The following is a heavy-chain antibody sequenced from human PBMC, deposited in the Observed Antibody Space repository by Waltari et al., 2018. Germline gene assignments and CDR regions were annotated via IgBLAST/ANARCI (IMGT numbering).Heavy chain of an antibody. J-gene: IGHJ3*02. CDR2: INHSGST. V-gene: IGHV4-34*01. CDR1: GGSFSGYY. Sequence: QVQLQQWGAGLLKPSETLSLTCAVYGGSFSGYYWSWLRQPPGKGLEWIGEINHSGSTNYNPSLKSRVTISVDTSKNQFSLKLSSVTAADTAVYYCARREDDYGDPDDAFDIWGQGTMVTVSS. D-gene: IGHD4-17*01. CDR3: ARREDDYGDPDDAFDI.